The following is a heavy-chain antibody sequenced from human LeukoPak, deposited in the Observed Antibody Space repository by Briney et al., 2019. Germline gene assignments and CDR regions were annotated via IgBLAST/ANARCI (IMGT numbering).Heavy chain of an antibody. CDR3: ARHSTFFGVVIIKGRVRGPFDY. D-gene: IGHD3-3*01. J-gene: IGHJ4*02. CDR2: INHSGST. V-gene: IGHV4-34*01. Sequence: KTSETLSLTCTVSGGSISSYYWSWIRQPPGKGLEWIGEINHSGSTNHNPSLKSRVTISVDTSKNQFSLKLSSVTAADTAVYYCARHSTFFGVVIIKGRVRGPFDYWGQGTLVTVSS. CDR1: GGSISSYY.